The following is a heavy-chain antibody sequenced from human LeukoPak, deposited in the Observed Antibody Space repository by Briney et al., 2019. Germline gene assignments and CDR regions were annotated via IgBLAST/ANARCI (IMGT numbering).Heavy chain of an antibody. V-gene: IGHV3-33*01. J-gene: IGHJ5*02. D-gene: IGHD2-2*01. CDR1: GFTFGDYG. CDR3: ARDNIVVGPTSILDRWFDP. Sequence: GRSLRLSCAASGFTFGDYGMHWVRQAPGKRLGWVAMIWSNGSNEYYEDSVKGRLTISRDNSKNMLYLQLNSLRADDMAVYYCARDNIVVGPTSILDRWFDPWGQGTLVTVSS. CDR2: IWSNGSNE.